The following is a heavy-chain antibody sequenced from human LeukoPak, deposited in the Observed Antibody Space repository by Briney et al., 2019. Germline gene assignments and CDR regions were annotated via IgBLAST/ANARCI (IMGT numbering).Heavy chain of an antibody. Sequence: GGSLRLSCAASGFTVSTNYMSWVRQAPGKGLEWVSVISSDGTTYYADSVMGRFTISRDNSKNTLFLQMTSLRVEDTAVFYCASSTLAAGRPYWYYYYMDVWGTGTTVTVSS. J-gene: IGHJ6*03. CDR1: GFTVSTNY. CDR2: ISSDGTT. D-gene: IGHD6-13*01. CDR3: ASSTLAAGRPYWYYYYMDV. V-gene: IGHV3-53*01.